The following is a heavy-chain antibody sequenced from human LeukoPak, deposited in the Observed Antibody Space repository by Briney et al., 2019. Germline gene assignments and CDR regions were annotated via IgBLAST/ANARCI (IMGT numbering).Heavy chain of an antibody. CDR2: IQQDGSER. D-gene: IGHD3-22*01. V-gene: IGHV3-7*01. Sequence: PGGSLRHSCAASGVSFSSYWRSWVRQAPGKGLEWVANIQQDGSERYYVDSVKGRFTISRDNAKNSLYLQMNSLRAEDTAVYYCARDMYYYDSDGYPPLGYFDYWGQGTLVTVSS. CDR3: ARDMYYYDSDGYPPLGYFDY. CDR1: GVSFSSYW. J-gene: IGHJ4*02.